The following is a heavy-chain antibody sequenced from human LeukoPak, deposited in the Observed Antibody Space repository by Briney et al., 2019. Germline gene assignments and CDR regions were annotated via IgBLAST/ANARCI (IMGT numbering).Heavy chain of an antibody. D-gene: IGHD5-24*01. CDR1: GFIFSNAW. Sequence: PGGSLRLSWAASGFIFSNAWMNWVRQAPGKGLEWVGHIKSKTDGGTTDYAAPVKGRFTISRDDSKNTLYLQMNSLKTEDTAVYYCIRYGYNLAEYYQHWGQGTLVTVSP. V-gene: IGHV3-15*07. CDR2: IKSKTDGGTT. J-gene: IGHJ1*01. CDR3: IRYGYNLAEYYQH.